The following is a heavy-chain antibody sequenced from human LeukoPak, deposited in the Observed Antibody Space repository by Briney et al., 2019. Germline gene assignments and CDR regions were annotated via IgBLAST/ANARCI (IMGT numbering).Heavy chain of an antibody. CDR3: ARVPPTIVGEDGLDY. Sequence: SGGSLRLSCAASGFTFSSYWMSWVRQAPGKGLEWVANIKQDGSEKYYVDSVKGRFTISRDNAKNSLYLQMNSLRAEDTAVYYCARVPPTIVGEDGLDYWGQGTLVTVSS. J-gene: IGHJ4*02. D-gene: IGHD1-26*01. CDR2: IKQDGSEK. CDR1: GFTFSSYW. V-gene: IGHV3-7*01.